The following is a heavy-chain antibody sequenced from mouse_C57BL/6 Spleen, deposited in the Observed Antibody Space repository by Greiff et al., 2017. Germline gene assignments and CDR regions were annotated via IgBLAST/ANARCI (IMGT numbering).Heavy chain of an antibody. CDR2: IHPSDSDT. V-gene: IGHV1-74*01. J-gene: IGHJ2*01. CDR3: ARGGDGYYFDY. Sequence: QVHVKQPGAELVKPGASVKVSCKASGYTFTSYWMHWVKQRPGQGLEWIGRIHPSDSDTNYNQKFKDKATLTVDKSSSTAYMQLSSLTSEDSAVYYCARGGDGYYFDYWGQGTTLTVSS. D-gene: IGHD2-3*01. CDR1: GYTFTSYW.